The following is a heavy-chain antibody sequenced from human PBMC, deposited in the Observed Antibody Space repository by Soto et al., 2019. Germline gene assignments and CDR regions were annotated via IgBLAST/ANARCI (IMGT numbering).Heavy chain of an antibody. CDR3: VREGSDWYSPGAFDF. Sequence: GGSLRLSCAASGFTFSNYAMNWVRQAPGKGLEWVAVISGSGGSTYNADSVRGRFTISRDNSKNTLYLQMNSLRAEDTAIYYCVREGSDWYSPGAFDFWGRGTMVTVSS. CDR2: ISGSGGST. CDR1: GFTFSNYA. V-gene: IGHV3-23*01. J-gene: IGHJ3*01. D-gene: IGHD2-21*01.